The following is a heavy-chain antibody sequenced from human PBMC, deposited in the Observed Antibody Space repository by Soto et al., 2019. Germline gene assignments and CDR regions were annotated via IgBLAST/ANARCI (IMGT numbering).Heavy chain of an antibody. CDR2: ISGSDGKT. CDR3: ARWSDLDY. V-gene: IGHV3-23*01. CDR1: GFSFGSYA. J-gene: IGHJ4*02. Sequence: DVQLWESGGGLVQPGGSLRLSCAASGFSFGSYALSWVRQAPGKGLEWVSTISGSDGKTFYADSVKGRFSISRDTSQSTLYLQMNSLRADDTAMYYCARWSDLDYWGQVTRVTVSS. D-gene: IGHD3-3*01.